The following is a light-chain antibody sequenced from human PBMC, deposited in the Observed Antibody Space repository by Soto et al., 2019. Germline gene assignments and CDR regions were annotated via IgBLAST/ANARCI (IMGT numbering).Light chain of an antibody. CDR1: QSIVTY. CDR2: AAS. V-gene: IGKV1-39*01. J-gene: IGKJ1*01. CDR3: QQSYSTPPWT. Sequence: DIQITHSPSSLSESVGDRVTITFRASQSIVTYLNWYLQKPGKAPKLLIYAASNLQSGVPSRFSGSGSGTDFTLTISSLQPEDFATYFCQQSYSTPPWTFGQGTKVDIK.